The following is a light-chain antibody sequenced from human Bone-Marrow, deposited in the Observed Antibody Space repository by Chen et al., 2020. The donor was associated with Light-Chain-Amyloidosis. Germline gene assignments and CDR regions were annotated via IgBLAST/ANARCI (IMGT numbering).Light chain of an antibody. CDR2: DGS. V-gene: IGLV2-14*03. J-gene: IGLJ2*01. CDR1: SSDVGGYNY. Sequence: QSALTQPASVSGSPGQSITISCTGTSSDVGGYNYVSWYQQHPGKAPKLMIYDGSNRPSGVSHRFSGTKAANTASLTISGRQTEDEADYCCSSYTSSSTLVVFGGGTKLTVL. CDR3: SSYTSSSTLVV.